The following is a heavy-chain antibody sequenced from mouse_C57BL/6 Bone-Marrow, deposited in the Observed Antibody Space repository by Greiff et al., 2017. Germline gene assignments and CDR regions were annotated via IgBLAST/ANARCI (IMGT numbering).Heavy chain of an antibody. Sequence: EVTLVESGEGLVKPGGSLKLSCAASGFTFSSYAMSWVRQTREKRLEWVAYISSGGDYIYYADTVQGRFTISRDNARNTLYLQMSSLKSEDTAMYYCTRDLIDYGSYYFDYWGQGTTLTVSS. D-gene: IGHD1-1*01. CDR1: GFTFSSYA. CDR3: TRDLIDYGSYYFDY. J-gene: IGHJ2*01. V-gene: IGHV5-9-1*02. CDR2: ISSGGDYI.